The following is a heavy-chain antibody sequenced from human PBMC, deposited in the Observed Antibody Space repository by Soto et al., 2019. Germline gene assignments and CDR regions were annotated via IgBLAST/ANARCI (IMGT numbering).Heavy chain of an antibody. CDR1: GFTFSSYA. J-gene: IGHJ6*02. CDR3: ARAGPDVVDRYYYSHRMDV. D-gene: IGHD2-15*01. Sequence: QVQLVESGGGVVQPGRSLRLSCAASGFTFSSYAMHWVRQAPGKGLEWVAVISYDGSNKYYADSVKGRFTISRDNYKNTLYQQMDGLRVEDTEVYYCARAGPDVVDRYYYSHRMDVWGQGSNVTL. CDR2: ISYDGSNK. V-gene: IGHV3-30-3*01.